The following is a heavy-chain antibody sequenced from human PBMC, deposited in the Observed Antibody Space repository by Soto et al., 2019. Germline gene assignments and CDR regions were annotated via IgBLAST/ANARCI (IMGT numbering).Heavy chain of an antibody. CDR3: ARRLVPVSSGSPLVDY. Sequence: EVQLVQSGAEVKKPGESLRISCKGSGYSFTSYWISWVRQMPGKGLEWMGRIDPSDSYTNYSPSFQGHVTISADKSISTAYLQWSSLKASDTAMYYCARRLVPVSSGSPLVDYWGQGTLVTVSS. J-gene: IGHJ4*02. CDR1: GYSFTSYW. CDR2: IDPSDSYT. V-gene: IGHV5-10-1*03. D-gene: IGHD3-22*01.